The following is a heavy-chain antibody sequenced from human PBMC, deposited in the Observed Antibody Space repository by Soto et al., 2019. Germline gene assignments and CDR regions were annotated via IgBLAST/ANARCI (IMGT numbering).Heavy chain of an antibody. V-gene: IGHV1-46*01. Sequence: ASVKVSCKASGYTFTSYYMHWVRQAPGQGLEWMGIINPSGGSTSYAQKFQGRVTMTRDTSTSTVYMELSSLRSEDTAVYYCARDPSGSFDGSHGMDVWGQGTTVTVSS. D-gene: IGHD3-9*01. CDR3: ARDPSGSFDGSHGMDV. J-gene: IGHJ6*02. CDR2: INPSGGST. CDR1: GYTFTSYY.